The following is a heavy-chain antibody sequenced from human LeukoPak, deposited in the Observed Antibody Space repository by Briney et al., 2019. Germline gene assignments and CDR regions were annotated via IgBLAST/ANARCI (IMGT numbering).Heavy chain of an antibody. CDR1: GYTFTSYG. V-gene: IGHV1-18*01. Sequence: ASVKVSCKASGYTFTSYGISWVRQAPGQGLEWMGWISAYNGSTNYAQKLQGRVTMTTDTSTSTAYMELRSLRSDDTAVYYCARDYGDSTYYYYYGMDVWGQGATVTVSS. CDR2: ISAYNGST. D-gene: IGHD4-17*01. CDR3: ARDYGDSTYYYYYGMDV. J-gene: IGHJ6*02.